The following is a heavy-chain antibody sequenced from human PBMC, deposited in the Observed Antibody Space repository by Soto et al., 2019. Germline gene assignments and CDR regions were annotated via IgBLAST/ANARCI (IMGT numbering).Heavy chain of an antibody. J-gene: IGHJ3*02. CDR2: MNPNSGNT. CDR1: GYTFTSND. CDR3: ARGLGSGSYYWSGAFDI. Sequence: QVQLVQSGAEVEKPGASVKVSCKASGYTFTSNDMNWVRQAPGQGLEWMGWMNPNSGNTGYAQKFQGRVTMTRNTSINTAYMELSSLRSEDTAVYYCARGLGSGSYYWSGAFDIWGQGTMVTVSS. D-gene: IGHD3-10*01. V-gene: IGHV1-8*01.